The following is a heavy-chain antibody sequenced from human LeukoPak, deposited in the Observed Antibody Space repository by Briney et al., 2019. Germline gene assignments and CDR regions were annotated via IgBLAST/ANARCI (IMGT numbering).Heavy chain of an antibody. CDR1: GFTFSSYA. CDR3: ARVTYDFWSGYFHGRYYFDY. CDR2: IKQDGSEK. Sequence: PGTSLRLSCAASGFTFSSYAMHWVRQAPGKGLEWVANIKQDGSEKYYVDSVKGRFTISRDNAKNSLYLQMNSLRAEDTAVYYCARVTYDFWSGYFHGRYYFDYWGQGTLVTVSS. V-gene: IGHV3-7*01. J-gene: IGHJ4*02. D-gene: IGHD3-3*01.